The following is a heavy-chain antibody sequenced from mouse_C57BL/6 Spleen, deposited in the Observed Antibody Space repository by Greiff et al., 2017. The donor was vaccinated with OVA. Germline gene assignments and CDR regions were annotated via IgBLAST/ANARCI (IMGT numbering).Heavy chain of an antibody. Sequence: EVQGVESGGGLVQPKGSLKLSCAASGFSFNTYAMNWVRQAPGKGLEWVARIRSKSNNYATYYADSVKDRFTISRDDSESMLYLQMNNLKTEDTAMYYCVRQGSNYDYYAMDYWGQGTSVTVSS. CDR3: VRQGSNYDYYAMDY. D-gene: IGHD2-5*01. CDR2: IRSKSNNYAT. V-gene: IGHV10-1*01. J-gene: IGHJ4*01. CDR1: GFSFNTYA.